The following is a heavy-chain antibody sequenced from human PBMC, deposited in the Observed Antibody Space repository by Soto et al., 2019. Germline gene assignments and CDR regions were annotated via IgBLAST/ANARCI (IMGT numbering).Heavy chain of an antibody. J-gene: IGHJ6*02. CDR2: INPNSGGT. V-gene: IGHV1-2*04. Sequence: GASVKVSCKASGYTFTGYYMHWVRQAPGQGLEWMGWINPNSGGTNYAQKFQGWVTMTRDTSISTAYMELSRLRSDDTAVYYCARDHIGYSYGSRYYYGMDVWGQGTTVTVAS. CDR3: ARDHIGYSYGSRYYYGMDV. CDR1: GYTFTGYY. D-gene: IGHD5-18*01.